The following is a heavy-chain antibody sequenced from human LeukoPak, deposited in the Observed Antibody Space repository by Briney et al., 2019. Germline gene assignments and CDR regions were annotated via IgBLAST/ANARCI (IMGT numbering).Heavy chain of an antibody. CDR2: INHSGST. CDR1: GGSFSGYY. Sequence: SETLSLTCAVYGGSFSGYYWSWIRQPPGKGLEWIGEINHSGSTNYNPSLKSRVTISVDTSKNQFSLKLSSVTAADTAVYYCARVLGVPAAIRSRISRYYGMDVWGQGTTVTVSS. CDR3: ARVLGVPAAIRSRISRYYGMDV. J-gene: IGHJ6*02. D-gene: IGHD2-2*02. V-gene: IGHV4-34*01.